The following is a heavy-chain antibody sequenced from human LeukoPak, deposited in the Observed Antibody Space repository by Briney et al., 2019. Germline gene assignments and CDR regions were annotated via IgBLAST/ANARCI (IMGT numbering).Heavy chain of an antibody. V-gene: IGHV4-38-2*01. Sequence: PSETLSLTCAVSGYSISSGYFWGWIRRPPGKGLEWIGTIDHSGSIYYNPSLKSRVTISVDTSRNQFSLNLNSVTAADTAFYYCARNEGYGKFYYRGQGALVTVSS. D-gene: IGHD4-17*01. CDR2: IDHSGSI. CDR3: ARNEGYGKFYY. CDR1: GYSISSGYF. J-gene: IGHJ4*02.